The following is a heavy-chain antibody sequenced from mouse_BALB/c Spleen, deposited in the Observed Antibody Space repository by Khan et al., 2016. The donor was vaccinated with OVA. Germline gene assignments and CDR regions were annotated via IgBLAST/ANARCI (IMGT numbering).Heavy chain of an antibody. J-gene: IGHJ4*01. CDR3: AYSLLLDAMDY. CDR2: IDPANGNT. V-gene: IGHV14-3*02. CDR1: GFNIKDTY. Sequence: VQLQQSGAELMKPGASVKLSCTVSGFNIKDTYMHWVKQRPEQGLEWIGRIDPANGNTKSDPKFQGKATMTSDTSSNTAYLHLTSLTSEDTAVYYCAYSLLLDAMDYWGQGTSVTVSS. D-gene: IGHD1-2*01.